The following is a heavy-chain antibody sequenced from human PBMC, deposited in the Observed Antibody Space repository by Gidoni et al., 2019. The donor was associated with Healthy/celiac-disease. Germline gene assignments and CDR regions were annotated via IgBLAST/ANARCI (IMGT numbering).Heavy chain of an antibody. CDR3: ARVPLTTVVTHGWFDP. CDR1: GGTFSSYA. Sequence: QVQLVQSGAEVKKPGSSVNVSCKASGGTFSSYAISWVRQAPGQGLEWMGVIIPIFGTANYAQKVQGRVTITAEEATRTAYMELSSLRSEDTAVYYCARVPLTTVVTHGWFDPWGQGTLVTVSS. CDR2: IIPIFGTA. D-gene: IGHD4-17*01. V-gene: IGHV1-69*01. J-gene: IGHJ5*02.